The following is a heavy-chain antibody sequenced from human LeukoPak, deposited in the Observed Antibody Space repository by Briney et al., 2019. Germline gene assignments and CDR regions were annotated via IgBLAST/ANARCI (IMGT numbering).Heavy chain of an antibody. Sequence: GGSLRLSCAASGFTFNNYAMSWFRQTPGKGLEWVSAISGSGDRTYYAESVKGRFSISRDNSKNTLYLQMHSLRAEDTAVYYCAKDGNWVYYYGMDVWGQGTTVTVSS. CDR3: AKDGNWVYYYGMDV. J-gene: IGHJ6*02. CDR2: ISGSGDRT. D-gene: IGHD7-27*01. CDR1: GFTFNNYA. V-gene: IGHV3-23*01.